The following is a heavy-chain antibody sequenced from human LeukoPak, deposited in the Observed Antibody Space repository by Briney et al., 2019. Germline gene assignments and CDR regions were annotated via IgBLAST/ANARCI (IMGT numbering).Heavy chain of an antibody. CDR2: ISAYNGNT. V-gene: IGHV1-18*01. D-gene: IGHD3-22*01. Sequence: GASVKVSCKASGYTFTSYGISWVRQAPGQGLEWMGWISAYNGNTNYAQKLQGRVTVTTDTSTSTAYMELRSLRSDDTAVYYCARTTYYYDSSGYYPYWFDPWGQGTLVTVSS. CDR3: ARTTYYYDSSGYYPYWFDP. J-gene: IGHJ5*02. CDR1: GYTFTSYG.